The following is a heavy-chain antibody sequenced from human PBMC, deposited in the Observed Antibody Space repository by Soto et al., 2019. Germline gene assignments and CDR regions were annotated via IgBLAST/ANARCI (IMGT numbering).Heavy chain of an antibody. CDR1: GYTFTSYY. CDR2: INPSGGST. V-gene: IGHV1-46*01. CDR3: ARVDIVLVPAAMSGTFDP. J-gene: IGHJ5*02. D-gene: IGHD2-2*01. Sequence: GASVKVSCKASGYTFTSYYMHWVRQAPGQGLEWMGIINPSGGSTSYAQKLQGRVTMTRDTSTSTVYMKLSSLISEDTAVYYCARVDIVLVPAAMSGTFDPWGQGTLVTVSS.